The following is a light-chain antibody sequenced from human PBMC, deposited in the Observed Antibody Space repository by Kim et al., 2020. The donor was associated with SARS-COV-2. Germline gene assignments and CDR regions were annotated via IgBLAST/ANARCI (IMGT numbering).Light chain of an antibody. CDR1: QSVSSN. Sequence: EIVMTQSPATLSVSPGERATLSCRASQSVSSNLAWYQQKPGQAPRLLIYGASTRATGIPARFSGSGSGTEFTLTISSLQSEDFAVYYCQQHNYWPPTFGGGTKVDIK. V-gene: IGKV3-15*01. CDR3: QQHNYWPPT. J-gene: IGKJ4*01. CDR2: GAS.